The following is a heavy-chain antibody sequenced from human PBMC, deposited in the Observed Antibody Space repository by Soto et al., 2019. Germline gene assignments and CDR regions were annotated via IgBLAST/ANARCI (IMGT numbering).Heavy chain of an antibody. V-gene: IGHV4-34*01. D-gene: IGHD6-13*01. CDR2: ISHSGTT. J-gene: IGHJ4*02. CDR1: GGSFTGYY. CDR3: ARNGGSTWHYFAS. Sequence: QVHLQQWGAGLLKPSETLSLTCAVNGGSFTGYYGAWIRQSPGKGLEWIGEISHSGTTIYNPSLKSRVTISIDTSKTQFSLKLNSMTAADTGVYYCARNGGSTWHYFASWGQGTVVTVSS.